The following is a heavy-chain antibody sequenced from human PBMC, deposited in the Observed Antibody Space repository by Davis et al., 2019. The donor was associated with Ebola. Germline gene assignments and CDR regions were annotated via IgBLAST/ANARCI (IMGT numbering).Heavy chain of an antibody. V-gene: IGHV1-18*04. CDR1: VYTFTSYE. J-gene: IGHJ4*02. Sequence: SVTVSCMPSVYTFTSYEITWVRQAPEQGLEWVGWINPHNGNTNYAQNVQGRVTMTTDTSTSTAYVEVGSLRSDDTAVYYCARAQFPTTSDHWGQGTLVTVSS. CDR3: ARAQFPTTSDH. D-gene: IGHD1-1*01. CDR2: INPHNGNT.